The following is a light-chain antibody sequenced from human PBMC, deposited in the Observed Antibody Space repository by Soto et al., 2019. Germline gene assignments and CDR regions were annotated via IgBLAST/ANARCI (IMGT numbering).Light chain of an antibody. CDR3: SSYTSSSTVI. Sequence: QLVLTQPASVSGSPGQSIAISCTGSSSDVGGYNYVSWYQQHSGKAPKLMIYDVSNRPSGVSDRFSGSKSGNTASLTISGLQAEDEAEYYCSSYTSSSTVIFGGGTKLTVL. CDR2: DVS. CDR1: SSDVGGYNY. J-gene: IGLJ2*01. V-gene: IGLV2-14*01.